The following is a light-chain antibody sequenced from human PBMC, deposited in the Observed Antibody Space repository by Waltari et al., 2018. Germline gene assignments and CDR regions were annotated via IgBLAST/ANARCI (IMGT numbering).Light chain of an antibody. CDR3: CSYAPSGTFV. Sequence: QSALAQPASVSGSPGQTITIYCTGTSSDVGGYNLVSRYQQYPGKAPKLMIYEASKRPSGVSNRFSGSKSGNTASLTISGLQAEDEADYYCCSYAPSGTFVFGTGTKVTVL. V-gene: IGLV2-23*01. CDR2: EAS. CDR1: SSDVGGYNL. J-gene: IGLJ1*01.